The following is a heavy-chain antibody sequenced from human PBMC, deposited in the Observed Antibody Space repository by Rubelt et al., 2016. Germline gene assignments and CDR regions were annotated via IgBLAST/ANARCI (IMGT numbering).Heavy chain of an antibody. V-gene: IGHV3-30*04. J-gene: IGHJ6*02. CDR1: GFTFSSYA. CDR2: ISSDGSNK. Sequence: VQLVESGGGLVQPGGSLRLSCAASGFTFSSYAMHWVRQAPGKGLEWVAVISSDGSNKYYAEHVKGRFTSSRDNSKNMLYLQMNSLRAEDKAVYYCARPTVQEYYYYGMDVWGQGTTVTVSS. CDR3: ARPTVQEYYYYGMDV. D-gene: IGHD1-14*01.